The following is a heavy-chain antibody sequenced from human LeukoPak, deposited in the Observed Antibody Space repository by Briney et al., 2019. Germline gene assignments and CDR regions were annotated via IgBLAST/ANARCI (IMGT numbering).Heavy chain of an antibody. D-gene: IGHD3-10*01. J-gene: IGHJ5*02. CDR3: AAFAAGVTPHNRFDP. V-gene: IGHV1-2*02. Sequence: ASVKVSCETSGYTFIDYYMHWVRQAPGQGLEWMGWINPNSGVTNYAQKFQGRVTMTRDTSISTAYMELSRLTSDDTAVYYCAAFAAGVTPHNRFDPRGQGTLVTVSS. CDR2: INPNSGVT. CDR1: GYTFIDYY.